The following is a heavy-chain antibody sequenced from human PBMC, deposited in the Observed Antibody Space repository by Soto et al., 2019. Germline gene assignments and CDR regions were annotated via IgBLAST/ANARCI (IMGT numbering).Heavy chain of an antibody. CDR3: ARGGNSAREAFDI. V-gene: IGHV4-39*01. D-gene: IGHD2-21*02. J-gene: IGHJ3*02. CDR2: IYYSGST. Sequence: SETLSLTCTVSGGSISSSSYYWGWIRQPPGKGLEWIGSIYYSGSTYYNPSLKSRVTISVDTSKNRFSLKLSSVTAADTAVYYCARGGNSAREAFDIWGQGTMVTVSS. CDR1: GGSISSSSYY.